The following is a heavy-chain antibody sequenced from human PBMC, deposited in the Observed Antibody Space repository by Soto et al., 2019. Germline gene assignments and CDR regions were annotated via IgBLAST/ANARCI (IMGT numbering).Heavy chain of an antibody. J-gene: IGHJ6*02. V-gene: IGHV4-34*01. CDR1: GGSFSGYY. Sequence: QVQLQQWGAGLLKPSETLSLTCAVYGGSFSGYYWSWIRQPPGKGLEWIGEINHSGSTNYNPSLKSRVTISVDTSKNQFSLELSSVTAADTAVYYCARALRIAVAGTYYYYYGMDVWGQGTTVTVSS. CDR3: ARALRIAVAGTYYYYYGMDV. D-gene: IGHD6-19*01. CDR2: INHSGST.